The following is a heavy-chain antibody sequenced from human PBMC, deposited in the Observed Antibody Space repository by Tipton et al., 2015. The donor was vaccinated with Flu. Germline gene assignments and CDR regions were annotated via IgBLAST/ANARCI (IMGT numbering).Heavy chain of an antibody. CDR2: IYYSGST. V-gene: IGHV4-31*03. J-gene: IGHJ6*02. CDR1: GDPISSGGAY. CDR3: ARDQGFGGGLTYDYYAVGV. Sequence: TLSLTCTVSGDPISSGGAYWSWIRQHPGKGLEWIGCIYYSGSTYYNPSLQSRVTISVDTSKNQFSLKMNSVTAADTAVYYCARDQGFGGGLTYDYYAVGVWGQGTTVTVSS. D-gene: IGHD3-10*01.